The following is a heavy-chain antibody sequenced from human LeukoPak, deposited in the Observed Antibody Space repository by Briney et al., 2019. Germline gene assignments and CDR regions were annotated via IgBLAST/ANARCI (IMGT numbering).Heavy chain of an antibody. J-gene: IGHJ4*02. Sequence: PSETLSLTCTVSSGSLNSYYWSWIRQPPGKGLEYIGYIYHSGSTNYNPSLKSRVTISVDTSKNQFSLELSSVTAADTAVYYCARLYYYDSSGYYYTFDYWGQGTLVTVSS. CDR3: ARLYYYDSSGYYYTFDY. CDR2: IYHSGST. D-gene: IGHD3-22*01. CDR1: SGSLNSYY. V-gene: IGHV4-59*08.